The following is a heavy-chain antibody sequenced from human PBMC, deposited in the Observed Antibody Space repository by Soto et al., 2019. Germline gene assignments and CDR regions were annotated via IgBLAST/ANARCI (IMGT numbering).Heavy chain of an antibody. D-gene: IGHD3-22*01. CDR3: AADRESYYYENSGYTY. Sequence: GASVKVSCKASGLTFTKSAVQWVRQARGQRLEWIGWIVVGSGNTNYAQKFQERVTITRDMSTSTAYMEVSSLRSEDTAVYYCAADRESYYYENSGYTYWGQGTLVTVSS. V-gene: IGHV1-58*01. J-gene: IGHJ4*02. CDR1: GLTFTKSA. CDR2: IVVGSGNT.